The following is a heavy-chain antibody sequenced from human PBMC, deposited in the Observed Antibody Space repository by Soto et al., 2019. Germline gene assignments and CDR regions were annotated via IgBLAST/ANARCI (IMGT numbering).Heavy chain of an antibody. CDR1: GFTFSSSW. V-gene: IGHV3-74*01. D-gene: IGHD3-10*01. CDR2: ISPDGSTT. Sequence: EVQLVESGGALVQPGGSLRLSCAASGFTFSSSWMYWVRQAPGKGLVSVSRISPDGSTTTYADSVKGRFTISRDNAKNTLCLQMNGLRAEDTAVYYCAGGYSGSPRWGQGTLVTVSS. CDR3: AGGYSGSPR. J-gene: IGHJ4*02.